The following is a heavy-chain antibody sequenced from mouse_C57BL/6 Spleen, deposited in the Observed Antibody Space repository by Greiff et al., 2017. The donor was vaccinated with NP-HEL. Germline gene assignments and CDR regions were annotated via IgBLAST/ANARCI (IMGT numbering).Heavy chain of an antibody. J-gene: IGHJ2*01. CDR2: ISDDGSYT. CDR1: GFTFSSYA. V-gene: IGHV5-4*01. Sequence: EVQGVESGGGLVKPGGSLKLSCAASGFTFSSYAMSWVRQTPEKRLEWVATISDDGSYTYYPDNVKGRFTISRDNAKNNLYLQMSHLKSEDTAMYYCARDRDYDEYYFDYWGQGTTLTVSS. CDR3: ARDRDYDEYYFDY. D-gene: IGHD2-4*01.